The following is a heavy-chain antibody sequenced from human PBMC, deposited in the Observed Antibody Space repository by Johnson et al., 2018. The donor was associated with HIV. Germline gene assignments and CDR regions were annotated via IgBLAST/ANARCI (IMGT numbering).Heavy chain of an antibody. CDR1: GFTFSSFA. D-gene: IGHD3-10*01. V-gene: IGHV3-30*14. CDR2: IYSGGNT. Sequence: QVQLVESGGGVVQPGRSLRLSCAASGFTFSSFAIHWVRQAPGKGLEWVAVIYSGGNTYYADSVKGRFTISRDNSKNTLYLQMNSLRAEDTAVYYCARDRPYYYGSGDAFDIWGQGTMVTVSS. CDR3: ARDRPYYYGSGDAFDI. J-gene: IGHJ3*02.